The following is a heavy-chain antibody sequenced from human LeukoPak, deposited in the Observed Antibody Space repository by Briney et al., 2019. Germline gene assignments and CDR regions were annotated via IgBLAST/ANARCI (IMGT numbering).Heavy chain of an antibody. CDR3: ARGGDGYNLEFDY. J-gene: IGHJ4*02. Sequence: SQTLSLTCTVSGGSISSGGYYWSWIRQPPGKGLEWIGYIYHSGSTYYNPSLKSRVTISVDRSKNQFSLKLSSVTAADTAVYYCARGGDGYNLEFDYWGQGTLVTVSS. CDR1: GGSISSGGYY. CDR2: IYHSGST. V-gene: IGHV4-30-2*01. D-gene: IGHD5-24*01.